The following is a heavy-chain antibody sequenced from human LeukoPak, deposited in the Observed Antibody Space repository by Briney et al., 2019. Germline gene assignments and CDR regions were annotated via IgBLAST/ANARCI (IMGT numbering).Heavy chain of an antibody. CDR2: ITPSGGT. J-gene: IGHJ4*02. Sequence: ASVKVSCKASGYTFTSYAMHWVRQAPGQGLEWMGWITPSGGTNYPQKFQGRDAITRDTSITTAYMDLSRLTSDDTAVYYYAIDRYGDGFAHFDYWGQGALVSVSS. V-gene: IGHV1-2*02. CDR3: AIDRYGDGFAHFDY. D-gene: IGHD5-24*01. CDR1: GYTFTSYA.